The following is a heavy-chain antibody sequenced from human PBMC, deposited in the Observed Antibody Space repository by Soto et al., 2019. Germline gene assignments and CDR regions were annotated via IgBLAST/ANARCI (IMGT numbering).Heavy chain of an antibody. D-gene: IGHD3-10*01. V-gene: IGHV1-2*04. CDR3: ARDLRYYYGSGSYYNANYYYYYGMDV. J-gene: IGHJ6*02. CDR1: GYTFTGYY. CDR2: INPNSGGT. Sequence: ASVKVSCKASGYTFTGYYMHWVRQAPGQGLEWMGWINPNSGGTNYAQKFQGWVTMTRDTSISTAYMELSRLRSDDTAVYYCARDLRYYYGSGSYYNANYYYYYGMDVWGQGTTVTVS.